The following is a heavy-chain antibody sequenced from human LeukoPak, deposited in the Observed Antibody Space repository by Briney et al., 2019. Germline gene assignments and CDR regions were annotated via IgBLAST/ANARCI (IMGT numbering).Heavy chain of an antibody. CDR2: TSSVAPTE. J-gene: IGHJ4*02. CDR3: TMGARSGSFLIDY. D-gene: IGHD3-10*01. Sequence: GGSLRLSCAASGFTFSAYPIRWVRQPPGQGLEWGSITSSVAPTEHFADPAKGRFTISRANSKNTAYLQMTSLRDDDTAVYYRTMGARSGSFLIDYWGRETLVSVSS. CDR1: GFTFSAYP. V-gene: IGHV3-30-3*01.